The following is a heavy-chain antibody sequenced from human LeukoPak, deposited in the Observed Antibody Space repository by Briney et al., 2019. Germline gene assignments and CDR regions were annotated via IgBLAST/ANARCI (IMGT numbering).Heavy chain of an antibody. CDR2: IYHSANT. Sequence: KPSETLSLTCTVSGGSISSSSYYWGWIRQPPGKGLEWIGSIYHSANTYYNPSLKSRVTISVDTSKNQFSLKLSSVTAADTAVYYCARDPRPSYDSSDYYYPGDYWGQGTLVTVSS. V-gene: IGHV4-39*02. CDR3: ARDPRPSYDSSDYYYPGDY. CDR1: GGSISSSSYY. J-gene: IGHJ4*02. D-gene: IGHD3-22*01.